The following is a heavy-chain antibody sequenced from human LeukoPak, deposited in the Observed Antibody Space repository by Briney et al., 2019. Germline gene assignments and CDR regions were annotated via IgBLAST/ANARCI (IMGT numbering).Heavy chain of an antibody. V-gene: IGHV1-8*03. CDR2: MNPNSGNT. J-gene: IGHJ3*02. D-gene: IGHD3-9*01. CDR1: GYTFTSYD. CDR3: EGYDILTGPEAFDI. Sequence: GASVKVSCKASGYTFTSYDINWVRQATGQGLEWMGWMNPNSGNTGYAQKFQGRGTITRNTSISTAYMELSSLRSEDTAIYYCEGYDILTGPEAFDIWGQGTVVTVSS.